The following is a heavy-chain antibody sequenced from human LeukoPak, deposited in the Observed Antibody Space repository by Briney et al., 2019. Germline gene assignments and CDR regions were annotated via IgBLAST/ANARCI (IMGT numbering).Heavy chain of an antibody. Sequence: GASVKVSCKASGYTFTSYGISWVRQAPGQGLEWMGWISAYNGNTNYAQKFQGRVTMTRNTSISTAYMELSSLRSEDTAVYYCARPSVYAAGNDAFDIWGQGTMVTVSS. D-gene: IGHD6-13*01. CDR2: ISAYNGNT. V-gene: IGHV1-18*01. CDR3: ARPSVYAAGNDAFDI. CDR1: GYTFTSYG. J-gene: IGHJ3*02.